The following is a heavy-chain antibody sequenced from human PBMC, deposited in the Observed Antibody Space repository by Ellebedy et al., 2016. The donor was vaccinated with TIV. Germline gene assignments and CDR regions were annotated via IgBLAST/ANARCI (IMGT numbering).Heavy chain of an antibody. CDR1: GFTFSSYA. CDR3: ARDGYSGFYYYGMDV. Sequence: GESLKISXAASGFTFSSYAMHWVRQAPGKGLEWVAVISYDGSNKYYADSVKGRFTISRDNSKNTLYLQMNSLRAEDTAVYYCARDGYSGFYYYGMDVWGQGTTVTVSS. D-gene: IGHD5-12*01. V-gene: IGHV3-30*04. J-gene: IGHJ6*02. CDR2: ISYDGSNK.